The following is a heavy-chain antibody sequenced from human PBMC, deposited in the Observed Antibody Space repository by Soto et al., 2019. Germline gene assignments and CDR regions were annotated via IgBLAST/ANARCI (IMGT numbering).Heavy chain of an antibody. CDR1: GFTFSSYG. D-gene: IGHD3-10*01. Sequence: GGSLRLSCAASGFTFSSYGMHWVRQAPGKGLEWVAVIWYDGSNKYYADSVKGRFTISRDNSKNTLYLQMNSLRAEDTAVYYCASSFGTYYYYGMDVWGQGTTVTVSS. V-gene: IGHV3-33*01. CDR2: IWYDGSNK. CDR3: ASSFGTYYYYGMDV. J-gene: IGHJ6*02.